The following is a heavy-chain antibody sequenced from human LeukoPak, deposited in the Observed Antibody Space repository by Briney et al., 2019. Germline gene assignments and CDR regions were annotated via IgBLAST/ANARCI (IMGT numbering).Heavy chain of an antibody. Sequence: GGSLRLSCAASGFTFSSYSMNWVRQAPGKGLEWVSSISSSSSYIYYADSVKGRFTISRDNAKNSLYLQMNSLRAEDTAVYYCAKDMLQWLGGIDYWGQGTLVTVSS. D-gene: IGHD6-19*01. V-gene: IGHV3-21*01. J-gene: IGHJ4*02. CDR2: ISSSSSYI. CDR1: GFTFSSYS. CDR3: AKDMLQWLGGIDY.